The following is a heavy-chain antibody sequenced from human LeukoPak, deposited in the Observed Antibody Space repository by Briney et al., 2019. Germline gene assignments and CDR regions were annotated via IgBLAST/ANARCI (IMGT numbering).Heavy chain of an antibody. CDR3: ARVPGIAVAGTAEGLYYFDY. D-gene: IGHD6-19*01. Sequence: ASVKVSCKASGGTFSSYAISWVRQAPGQGLEWMGGIIPIFGTANYAQKFQGRVTITADESTSTAYMELSSLRSEDTAVYYCARVPGIAVAGTAEGLYYFDYWGQGTLVTVSS. CDR2: IIPIFGTA. CDR1: GGTFSSYA. V-gene: IGHV1-69*13. J-gene: IGHJ4*02.